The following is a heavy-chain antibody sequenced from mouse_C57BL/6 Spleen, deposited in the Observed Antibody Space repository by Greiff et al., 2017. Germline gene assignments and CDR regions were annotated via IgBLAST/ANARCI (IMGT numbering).Heavy chain of an antibody. CDR1: GYSITSGYD. D-gene: IGHD1-1*01. J-gene: IGHJ3*01. V-gene: IGHV3-1*01. CDR3: ASNYGSSYEAWFAY. CDR2: ISYSGST. Sequence: ESGPGMVKPSQSLSLTCTVTGYSITSGYDWHWIRHFPGNKLEWMGYISYSGSTNYNPSLKSRISITHDTSKNHFFLKLNSVTTEDTATYYCASNYGSSYEAWFAYWGQGTLVTVSA.